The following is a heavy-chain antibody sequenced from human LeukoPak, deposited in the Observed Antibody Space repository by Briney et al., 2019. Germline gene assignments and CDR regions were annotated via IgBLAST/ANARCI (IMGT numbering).Heavy chain of an antibody. Sequence: GGSLRLSCAASGFTFSSYSMNWVRQAPGKGLEWVSSISSSSSYIYYADSVKGRFTISRDNAKNSLYLQVHSLRAEDTAVNYCARAMTTMTATIDYWGQGTLVTVSS. CDR3: ARAMTTMTATIDY. CDR2: ISSSSSYI. D-gene: IGHD4-17*01. V-gene: IGHV3-21*01. CDR1: GFTFSSYS. J-gene: IGHJ4*02.